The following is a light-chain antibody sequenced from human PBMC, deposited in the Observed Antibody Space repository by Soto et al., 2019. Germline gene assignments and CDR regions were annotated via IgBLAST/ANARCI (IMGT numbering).Light chain of an antibody. V-gene: IGKV3-11*01. Sequence: EIVLTQSPATLSLSPGEGATLSCRASQSVSSYLAWYQQKPGQAPRLLIYDASNRATGIPVRLSGRGSGTDFTLIISSLEPEDFAVYYCQQRRNWPVTFGLGTKVE. CDR1: QSVSSY. CDR3: QQRRNWPVT. CDR2: DAS. J-gene: IGKJ1*01.